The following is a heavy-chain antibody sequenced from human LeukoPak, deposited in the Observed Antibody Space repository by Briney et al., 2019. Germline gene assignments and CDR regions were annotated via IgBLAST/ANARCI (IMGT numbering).Heavy chain of an antibody. Sequence: PSETLSLTRTVSGGSISSYYWSWVRQPPGTGLEWIGYIYYSGSTNYNPSLKSRVTISVDTSKNQFSLKLSSVTAADTAVYYCARDGGRGAVDYWGEGTLGTVSS. CDR2: IYYSGST. V-gene: IGHV4-59*01. D-gene: IGHD3-3*01. CDR1: GGSISSYY. CDR3: ARDGGRGAVDY. J-gene: IGHJ4*02.